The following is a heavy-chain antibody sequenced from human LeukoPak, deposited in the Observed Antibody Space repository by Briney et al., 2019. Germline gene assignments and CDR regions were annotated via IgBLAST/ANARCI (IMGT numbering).Heavy chain of an antibody. D-gene: IGHD1-26*01. CDR1: GFTFSSYS. Sequence: PGGSLRLSCAASGFTFSSYSMNWVRQAPGKGLEWVSYISSSSSYIYYADSVKGRFTISRDNAKNSLYLQMNSLRAEDTAVYYCARDSRGATYAYYYYMDVWGKGTTVTVSS. V-gene: IGHV3-21*01. J-gene: IGHJ6*03. CDR2: ISSSSSYI. CDR3: ARDSRGATYAYYYYMDV.